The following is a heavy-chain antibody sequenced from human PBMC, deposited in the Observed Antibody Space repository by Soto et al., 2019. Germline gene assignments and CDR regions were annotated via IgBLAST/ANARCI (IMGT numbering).Heavy chain of an antibody. CDR2: ISGSGGST. V-gene: IGHV3-23*01. D-gene: IGHD2-2*01. J-gene: IGHJ6*03. CDR1: GFTFSSYA. Sequence: EVQLLESGGGLVQPGGSLRLSCAASGFTFSSYAMSWVRQAPGKGLEWVSAISGSGGSTYYADSVKGRFTISRDNSKNTLYLQMNSLRAEDTAVYYCAKDGVVVVPAAIGNYYYYYMDVWGKGTTVTVSS. CDR3: AKDGVVVVPAAIGNYYYYYMDV.